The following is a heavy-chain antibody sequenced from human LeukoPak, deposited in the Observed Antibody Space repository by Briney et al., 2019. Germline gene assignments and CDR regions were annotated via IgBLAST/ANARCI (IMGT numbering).Heavy chain of an antibody. CDR1: GFTLSRHA. D-gene: IGHD6-19*01. V-gene: IGHV3-64*01. J-gene: IGHJ4*02. CDR2: ISSNGGST. CDR3: ARVSDISVAAYFDY. Sequence: GGSLRLSCAASGFTLSRHAMHWVRQAPGKGLEFVSAISSNGGSTYYANSVKGRFTISRDNAKNSLYLQMNSLRAEDTALYYCARVSDISVAAYFDYWGQGTLVTVSS.